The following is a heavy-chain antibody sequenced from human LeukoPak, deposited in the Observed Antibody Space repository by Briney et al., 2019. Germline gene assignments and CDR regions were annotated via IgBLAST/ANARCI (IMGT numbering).Heavy chain of an antibody. CDR1: RFTFSSYA. V-gene: IGHV3-23*01. CDR3: LPVLRYFDWGPFAFDY. Sequence: GGSLRLSCAASRFTFSSYAMSWVRQAPGKGLEWVSAISGSGGSTYYADSVKGRFTISRDNSKNTLYLQMNSLRAEDTAVYYCLPVLRYFDWGPFAFDYWGQGTLVTVSS. CDR2: ISGSGGST. J-gene: IGHJ4*02. D-gene: IGHD3-9*01.